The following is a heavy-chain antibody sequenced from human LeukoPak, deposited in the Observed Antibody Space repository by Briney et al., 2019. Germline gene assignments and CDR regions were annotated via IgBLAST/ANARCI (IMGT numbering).Heavy chain of an antibody. V-gene: IGHV3-48*01. CDR1: GFTFSTYS. J-gene: IGHJ4*02. CDR3: ARDSYCSSTSCYSPWQADY. Sequence: GGSLRLSCAASGFTFSTYSMNWVRQAPGKGLEWLSYISSGSSTIYYAGSVKGRFTISRDNAKNSLYPQMNSLRAEDTAVYYCARDSYCSSTSCYSPWQADYWGQGTLVTVSS. CDR2: ISSGSSTI. D-gene: IGHD2-2*01.